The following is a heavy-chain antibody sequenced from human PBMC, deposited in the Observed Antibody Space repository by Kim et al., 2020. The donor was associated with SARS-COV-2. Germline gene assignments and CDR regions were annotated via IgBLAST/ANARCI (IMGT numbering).Heavy chain of an antibody. CDR2: ISGSGGGT. D-gene: IGHD3-9*01. CDR3: EGSRYFDYPFDY. Sequence: GGSLRLSCAVSGFTFSNYAMSWVRQAPGKGLEWVSAISGSGGGTYYAASVKGRFTISRDNSKNTLYLQMNSLRAEDTAVYYCEGSRYFDYPFDYWGQGILVTVSS. J-gene: IGHJ4*02. V-gene: IGHV3-23*01. CDR1: GFTFSNYA.